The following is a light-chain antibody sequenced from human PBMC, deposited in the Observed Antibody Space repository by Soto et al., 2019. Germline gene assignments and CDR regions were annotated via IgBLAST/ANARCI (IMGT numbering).Light chain of an antibody. CDR1: SSDVGGYNY. CDR2: DVS. V-gene: IGLV2-14*01. Sequence: QSVLTQPAPVSGSPGQSITISCTGTSSDVGGYNYVSWYQQHPGKAPKFMIYDVSNRPSGVSTRFSGSKSGNTASLTISGLQAEDEADYYCNSYTTSNTRQIVFGTGTKLTVL. J-gene: IGLJ1*01. CDR3: NSYTTSNTRQIV.